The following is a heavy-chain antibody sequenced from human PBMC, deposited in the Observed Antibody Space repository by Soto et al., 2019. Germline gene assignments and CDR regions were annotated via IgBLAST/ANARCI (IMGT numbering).Heavy chain of an antibody. CDR2: IYYSGST. J-gene: IGHJ4*02. D-gene: IGHD2-15*01. CDR1: YGSISSSSYY. CDR3: ARHGGFNPFEY. V-gene: IGHV4-39*01. Sequence: SETLSLTCPVSYGSISSSSYYWGFIRQPPWKGLEWIGSIYYSGSTYYNPSLKSRVTISVDTSKNQFSLKLSSVTAADTAVYYCARHGGFNPFEYWGQGTLVTVSS.